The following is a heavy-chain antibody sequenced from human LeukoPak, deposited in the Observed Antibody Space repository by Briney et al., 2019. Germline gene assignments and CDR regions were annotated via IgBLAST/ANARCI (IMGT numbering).Heavy chain of an antibody. CDR1: GFTFNHYG. CDR2: IWSDGTNT. J-gene: IGHJ4*02. Sequence: GRSLRLSCAATGFTFNHYGMHWVRQAPGKGLEWVAVIWSDGTNTYYTDSVKGRFTISRVDSEKTVYLQMKSLRPEDTGVYYCARDAQRGFDNSNSLQYWGQGTPVTVST. CDR3: ARDAQRGFDNSNSLQY. D-gene: IGHD4-11*01. V-gene: IGHV3-33*01.